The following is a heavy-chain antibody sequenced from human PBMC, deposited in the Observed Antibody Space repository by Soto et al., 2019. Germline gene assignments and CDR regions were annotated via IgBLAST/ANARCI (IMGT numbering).Heavy chain of an antibody. D-gene: IGHD6-6*01. Sequence: SETLSLTCTVSGGSISSSSYYWGWIRQPPGKGLEWIGSIYYSGSTYYNPSLKSRVTISVDTSKNQFSLKLSSVTAADTAVYYCARLVNLYGRGPSIAALARYYYYMAVWGKGTTVTVSS. CDR1: GGSISSSSYY. V-gene: IGHV4-39*01. CDR2: IYYSGST. J-gene: IGHJ6*03. CDR3: ARLVNLYGRGPSIAALARYYYYMAV.